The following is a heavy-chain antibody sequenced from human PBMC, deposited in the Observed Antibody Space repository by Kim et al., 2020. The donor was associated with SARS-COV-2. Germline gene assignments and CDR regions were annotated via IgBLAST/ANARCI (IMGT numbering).Heavy chain of an antibody. D-gene: IGHD6-13*01. V-gene: IGHV3-9*01. CDR3: AKAVFVGQQLGKTAFDI. CDR2: ISWNSGSI. Sequence: GGSLRLSCAASGFTFDDYAMHWVRQAPGKGLEWVSGISWNSGSIGYADSVKGRFTISRDNAKNSLYLQMNSLRAEDTALYYCAKAVFVGQQLGKTAFDIWDQGTMVTVSS. J-gene: IGHJ3*02. CDR1: GFTFDDYA.